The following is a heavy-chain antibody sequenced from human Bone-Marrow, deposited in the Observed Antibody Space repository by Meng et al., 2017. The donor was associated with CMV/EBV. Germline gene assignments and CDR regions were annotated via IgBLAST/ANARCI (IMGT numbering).Heavy chain of an antibody. D-gene: IGHD3-16*01. J-gene: IGHJ1*01. CDR3: ARQLGRMITFGGVIIKPLYFHH. V-gene: IGHV4-39*01. Sequence: YLRAWIRHLPWNGLARSGALYYRAITYYNPSLRCRATISVDTSKTQFSPKLSAVIAADTAVYYCARQLGRMITFGGVIIKPLYFHHWGQGTLVTVSS. CDR2: LYYRAIT. CDR1: YL.